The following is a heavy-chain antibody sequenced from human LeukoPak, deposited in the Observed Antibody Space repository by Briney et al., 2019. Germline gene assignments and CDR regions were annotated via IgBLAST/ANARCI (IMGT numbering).Heavy chain of an antibody. CDR3: ARAETTVTTPFDY. Sequence: ASVKVSCKASGYTFTGYYMHWVRQAPGQGLEWMGWINPNSGGTNYAQKFQGRVTITADKSTSTAYMELSSLRSEDTAVYYCARAETTVTTPFDYWGQGTLVTVSS. V-gene: IGHV1-2*02. D-gene: IGHD4-17*01. J-gene: IGHJ4*02. CDR1: GYTFTGYY. CDR2: INPNSGGT.